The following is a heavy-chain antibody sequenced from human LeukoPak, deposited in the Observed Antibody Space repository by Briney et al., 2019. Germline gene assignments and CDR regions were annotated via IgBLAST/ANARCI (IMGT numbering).Heavy chain of an antibody. CDR3: AKDRAQKYYYDSSGYDNDY. J-gene: IGHJ4*02. D-gene: IGHD3-22*01. CDR1: GFTFSTYA. Sequence: GGSLRLSCAASGFTFSTYAMSWVRQAPGKGLEWVSAISGSGDRTYYADSVKGRFTISRDNSKNTLYLQMNTLRAEDTAVYYCAKDRAQKYYYDSSGYDNDYWGQGTLVTVSS. CDR2: ISGSGDRT. V-gene: IGHV3-23*01.